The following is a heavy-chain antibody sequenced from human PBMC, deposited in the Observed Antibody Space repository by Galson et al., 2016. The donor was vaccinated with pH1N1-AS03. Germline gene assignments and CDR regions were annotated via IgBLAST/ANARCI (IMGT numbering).Heavy chain of an antibody. Sequence: SLRLSCAASGFSIRDHWMGWFRQAPSKGLEWVTEIKEDGSEKHHVHSVKGRFIISRDNAKNSLYLQMNSLRADDTAVYYCGRVGRGGSPVDYWGQGTLVTVSS. D-gene: IGHD2-15*01. V-gene: IGHV3-7*03. CDR1: GFSIRDHW. CDR2: IKEDGSEK. CDR3: GRVGRGGSPVDY. J-gene: IGHJ4*02.